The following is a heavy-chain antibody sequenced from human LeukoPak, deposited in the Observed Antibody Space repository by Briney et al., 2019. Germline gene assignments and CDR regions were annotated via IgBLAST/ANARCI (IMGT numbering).Heavy chain of an antibody. CDR2: ISSSSSYI. V-gene: IGHV3-21*01. D-gene: IGHD1-26*01. CDR3: ARAQWGYYYYYMDV. J-gene: IGHJ6*03. Sequence: PGGSLRLSCAASGFTFSDYWMTWVRQAPGKGLEWVSSISSSSSYIYYADSVKGRFTISRDNAKNSLYLQMNSLRAEDTAVYYCARAQWGYYYYYMDVWGKGTTVTVSS. CDR1: GFTFSDYW.